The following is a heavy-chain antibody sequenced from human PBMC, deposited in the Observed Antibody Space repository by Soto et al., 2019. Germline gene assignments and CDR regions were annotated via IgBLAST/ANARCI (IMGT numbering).Heavy chain of an antibody. V-gene: IGHV1-18*01. CDR1: GYTFTSYG. D-gene: IGHD2-15*01. CDR2: ISAYNGNT. CDR3: ASGVVVVVAATDSGDYYYGMDV. Sequence: QVQLVQSGAEVKKPGASVKVSCKASGYTFTSYGISWVRQAPGQGLEWMGWISAYNGNTNYAQKLQGRVTMTTDTSTSTAYMELRSLRSDDTAVYYCASGVVVVVAATDSGDYYYGMDVWGQGTTVTVSS. J-gene: IGHJ6*02.